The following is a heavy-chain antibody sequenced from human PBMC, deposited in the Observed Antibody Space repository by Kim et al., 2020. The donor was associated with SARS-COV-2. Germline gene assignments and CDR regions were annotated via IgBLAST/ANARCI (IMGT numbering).Heavy chain of an antibody. D-gene: IGHD3-10*01. J-gene: IGHJ5*02. CDR3: ARAEVRGVSWFDP. V-gene: IGHV1-46*01. Sequence: ARKVQGGVTMTRDTSTSTVYMELSSLRSEDTAVYYCARAEVRGVSWFDPWGQGTLVTVSS.